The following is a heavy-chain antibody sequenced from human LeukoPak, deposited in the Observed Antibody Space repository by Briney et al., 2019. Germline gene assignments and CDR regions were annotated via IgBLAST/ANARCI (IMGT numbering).Heavy chain of an antibody. CDR2: IWYDGSNK. CDR1: GFTFSSYG. J-gene: IGHJ4*02. D-gene: IGHD2-2*01. Sequence: PGRSLIHSCAASGFTFSSYGMHWVRQAPGKGLEWVAVIWYDGSNKYYADSVKGRFTISRDNSKNTLYLQMNSLRAEDTAVYYCARDLRYCSSTSCYAALGYWGQGTLVTVSS. CDR3: ARDLRYCSSTSCYAALGY. V-gene: IGHV3-33*01.